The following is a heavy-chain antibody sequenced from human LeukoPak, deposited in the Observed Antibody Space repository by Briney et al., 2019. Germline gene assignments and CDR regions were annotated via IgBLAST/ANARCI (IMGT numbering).Heavy chain of an antibody. D-gene: IGHD3-22*01. CDR2: IKEDGSEK. CDR1: GFTFSNYW. V-gene: IGHV3-7*03. J-gene: IGHJ3*02. CDR3: ARESPYYYDSPDAFDI. Sequence: GGSLRLSCAASGFTFSNYWMSWVRQAPGKGLEWVANIKEDGSEKYYVDSVKGRFTISRDNAKNSLYLQMNSLRAEDTAVYYCARESPYYYDSPDAFDIWGQGTMSPSLQ.